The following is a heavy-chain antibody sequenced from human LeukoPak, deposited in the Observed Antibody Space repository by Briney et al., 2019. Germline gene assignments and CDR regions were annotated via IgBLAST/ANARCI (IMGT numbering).Heavy chain of an antibody. CDR2: IYRSGST. CDR3: ARDGDTAMGTMGVLDY. CDR1: GYSISSGFY. J-gene: IGHJ4*02. V-gene: IGHV4-38-2*02. Sequence: SETLSLTCGVSGYSISSGFYWGWIRQPPGKGLEWIGSIYRSGSTYNNPSLKSRVAISVDTSKNQFSLKLSSVTAADTAVYYCARDGDTAMGTMGVLDYWGQGTLVTVSS. D-gene: IGHD5-18*01.